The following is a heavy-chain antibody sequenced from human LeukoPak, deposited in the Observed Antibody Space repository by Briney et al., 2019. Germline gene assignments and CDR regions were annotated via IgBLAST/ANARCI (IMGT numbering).Heavy chain of an antibody. J-gene: IGHJ3*02. D-gene: IGHD5-24*01. V-gene: IGHV3-30*02. CDR2: IHYDGSEK. CDR3: ARNRVGFYYADAFDM. CDR1: GFTFSSYG. Sequence: PGGSLRLSCAASGFTFSSYGMHWVRQTPGKGLEWVAFIHYDGSEKYYADSLKGRFTISRDNSKNTLYLQMNSLRGEDTAVYYYARNRVGFYYADAFDMWGQGTMVTVSS.